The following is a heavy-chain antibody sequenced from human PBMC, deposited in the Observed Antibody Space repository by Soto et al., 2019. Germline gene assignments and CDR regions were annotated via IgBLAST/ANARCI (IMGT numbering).Heavy chain of an antibody. CDR2: IIPFFGTP. J-gene: IGHJ3*02. CDR1: GDSFNIYT. V-gene: IGHV1-69*01. CDR3: ARDWGDGFMIHLFDI. D-gene: IGHD3-10*01. Sequence: QVQLVQSGAEVKKPGSSVKVSCKASGDSFNIYTVSWVRQAPGQGLEWMGGIIPFFGTPNYAQRFQGRVTISADESTGTAYMQMSSLTSEDTAVYYCARDWGDGFMIHLFDIWGQGTMVTVSS.